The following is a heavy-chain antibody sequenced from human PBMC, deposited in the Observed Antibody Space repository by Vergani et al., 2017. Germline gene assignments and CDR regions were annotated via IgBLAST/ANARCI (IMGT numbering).Heavy chain of an antibody. CDR2: IYYSGST. V-gene: IGHV4-39*01. Sequence: QLQLQESGPGLVKPSETLSLTCTVSGGSISSSSYYWGWIRQPPGKGLEWIGSIYYSGSTYYNPSLKSRVTISVDTSKNQFSLKLSSLTAADTAVYYCARPYYDFWSGQMNYFDYWGQGTLVTVSS. CDR3: ARPYYDFWSGQMNYFDY. D-gene: IGHD3-3*01. CDR1: GGSISSSSYY. J-gene: IGHJ4*02.